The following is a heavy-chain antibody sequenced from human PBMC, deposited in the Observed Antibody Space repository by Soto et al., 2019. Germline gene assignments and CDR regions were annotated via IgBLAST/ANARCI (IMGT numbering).Heavy chain of an antibody. CDR3: ARHSSSGWPYYYYGMDV. D-gene: IGHD6-19*01. CDR2: IYYSGST. J-gene: IGHJ6*02. V-gene: IGHV4-39*01. Sequence: QLQLQESGPGLVKPSETLSLTCTVSGGSISSSSYYWGWIRQPPGKGLEWIGSIYYSGSTYYNPSLKSRVTISVDRSKNQFSLMLSSVTAADTAVYYCARHSSSGWPYYYYGMDVWGQGTTVTVSS. CDR1: GGSISSSSYY.